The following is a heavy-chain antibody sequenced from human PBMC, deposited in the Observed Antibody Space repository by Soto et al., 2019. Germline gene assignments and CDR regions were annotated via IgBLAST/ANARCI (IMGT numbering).Heavy chain of an antibody. CDR2: IYYSGST. Sequence: PSETLSLTCTVSGGSISSGGYYWSCMRQHPGKGLEWIGYIYYSGSTYYNPSLKSRVTISVDTSKNQFSLKLSSVTAADTAVYYCARAPMSITIFGVVSGAPFDYWGQGTLVTVSS. D-gene: IGHD3-3*01. J-gene: IGHJ4*02. CDR3: ARAPMSITIFGVVSGAPFDY. V-gene: IGHV4-31*03. CDR1: GGSISSGGYY.